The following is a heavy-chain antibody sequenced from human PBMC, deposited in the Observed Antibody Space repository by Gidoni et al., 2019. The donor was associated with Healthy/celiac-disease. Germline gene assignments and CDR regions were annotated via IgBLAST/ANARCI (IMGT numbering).Heavy chain of an antibody. V-gene: IGHV1-2*02. D-gene: IGHD3-10*01. Sequence: QVQLVQSGAAVKKPGASVKVIRKDSGYTVTGYYMHWVRQAPGQGLEWMGWINPNSGGTNYAQKFQGRVTMTRDTAISTAYMELSRRRSDDTALYYCASGRILWFGELLHWGQGTLVTVSS. CDR2: INPNSGGT. CDR3: ASGRILWFGELLH. J-gene: IGHJ4*02. CDR1: GYTVTGYY.